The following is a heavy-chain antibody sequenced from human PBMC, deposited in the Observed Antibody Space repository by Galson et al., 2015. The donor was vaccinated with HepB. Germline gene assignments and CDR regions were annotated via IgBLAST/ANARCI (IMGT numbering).Heavy chain of an antibody. V-gene: IGHV4-59*02. Sequence: EILSLAGTVSGTSVSASYWSWIRQPPAQGLEWIAYSYHSGLTNYSPSLTGRVTVSLDTSKNQFSLRLTSVTAADTAVYYCARIDDIMSSYYRFDSWGQGILVTVSS. D-gene: IGHD3-9*01. CDR1: GTSVSASY. CDR2: SYHSGLT. J-gene: IGHJ4*02. CDR3: ARIDDIMSSYYRFDS.